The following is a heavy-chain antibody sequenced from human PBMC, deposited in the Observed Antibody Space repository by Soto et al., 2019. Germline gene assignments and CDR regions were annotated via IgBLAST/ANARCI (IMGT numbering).Heavy chain of an antibody. Sequence: GGSLRLSCVCSGFTVIDNHMTWVRQAPGRGPEWVSTIYYNGNTFHADSVWGRFTISRDTSKNMLFLQMNSLRAEDTAVYYCATGGDTAKDGYWGQGTLVTVS. J-gene: IGHJ4*02. D-gene: IGHD5-18*01. CDR1: GFTVIDNH. V-gene: IGHV3-53*01. CDR3: ATGGDTAKDGY. CDR2: IYYNGNT.